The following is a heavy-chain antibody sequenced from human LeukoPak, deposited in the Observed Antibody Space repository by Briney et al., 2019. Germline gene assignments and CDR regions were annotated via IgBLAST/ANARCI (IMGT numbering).Heavy chain of an antibody. CDR2: ISSNGDNT. CDR1: GFTFSNYA. CDR3: ARGSRKHYDGSGYYQY. J-gene: IGHJ4*02. D-gene: IGHD3-22*01. V-gene: IGHV3-64*01. Sequence: GGSLRLSCAASGFTFSNYAMHWVRQAPGKGLEYVSAISSNGDNTYYANSVKGRFTISRDNSKNTLYLQMGSLRAEDMAVYYCARGSRKHYDGSGYYQYWGQGTLVTVSS.